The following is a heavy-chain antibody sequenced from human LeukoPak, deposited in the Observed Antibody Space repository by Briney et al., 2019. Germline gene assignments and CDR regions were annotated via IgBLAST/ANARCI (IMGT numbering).Heavy chain of an antibody. CDR1: GASISSYS. Sequence: SETLSLTCTVSGASISSYSWSWIRQPPGKGLEWIGRIYTSGSTSYNPSLKSRVAISVDTSKNQFSLKLSSVTAADTAVYYCARLASGATSPFDYWGQGTLVTVSS. D-gene: IGHD4/OR15-4a*01. CDR2: IYTSGST. J-gene: IGHJ4*02. CDR3: ARLASGATSPFDY. V-gene: IGHV4-4*09.